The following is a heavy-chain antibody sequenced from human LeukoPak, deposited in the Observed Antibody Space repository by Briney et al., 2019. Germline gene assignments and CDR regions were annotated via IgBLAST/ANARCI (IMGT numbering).Heavy chain of an antibody. CDR2: IRQDGGEK. CDR3: ASAYASYDFWSGYENFDF. V-gene: IGHV3-7*01. Sequence: GSLRLSCAASGIRFTTHWMNWVRQAPGKGLEWVASIRQDGGEKKYVDSVKGRFTISRDLAQNSLFLQMNSLRAGDTAVYYCASAYASYDFWSGYENFDFWGQGTLVTVSS. CDR1: GIRFTTHW. D-gene: IGHD3-3*01. J-gene: IGHJ4*02.